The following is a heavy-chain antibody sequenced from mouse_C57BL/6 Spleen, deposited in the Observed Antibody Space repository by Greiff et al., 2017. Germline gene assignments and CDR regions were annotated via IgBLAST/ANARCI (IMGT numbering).Heavy chain of an antibody. V-gene: IGHV1-15*01. CDR1: GYTFTDYE. CDR3: TRADYYGSSYDY. Sequence: QVQLQQSGAELVRPGASVTLSCKASGYTFTDYEMHWVKQTPVHGLEWIGAIDPETGGTAYNQKFKGKAILTADKSSSTGYMELRSLTSEDSAVYYCTRADYYGSSYDYWGQGTTLTVSS. D-gene: IGHD1-1*01. CDR2: IDPETGGT. J-gene: IGHJ2*01.